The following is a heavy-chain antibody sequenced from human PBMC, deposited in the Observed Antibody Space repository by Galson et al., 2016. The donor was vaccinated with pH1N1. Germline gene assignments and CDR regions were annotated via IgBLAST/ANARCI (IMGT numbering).Heavy chain of an antibody. CDR2: ISGYNGNT. Sequence: QSGAEVKEPGASVKVSCKASGYMFTSYGITWVRQAPGPGLEWMGLISGYNGNTNYAQKFRGRLTMTTDTSTTTAYMELRSLRSDDTAFYYCARLSGSRWLDPWGQGTLVTVSS. CDR1: GYMFTSYG. D-gene: IGHD3-10*01. CDR3: ARLSGSRWLDP. V-gene: IGHV1-18*01. J-gene: IGHJ5*02.